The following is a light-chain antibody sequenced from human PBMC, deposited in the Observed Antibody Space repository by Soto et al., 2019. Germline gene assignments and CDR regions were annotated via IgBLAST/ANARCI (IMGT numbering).Light chain of an antibody. CDR2: AAS. CDR1: QTISSY. J-gene: IGKJ2*01. V-gene: IGKV1-39*01. CDR3: EQSYNTHQYA. Sequence: DIQMTQSPSSLSASVGDRVTITYRASQTISSYLNWYQQKPGKAPKLLIYAASSLQSGVPSRLSGGGSGIDFTLTISSLQPEDSAIYSCEQSYNTHQYAFGKGNELEI.